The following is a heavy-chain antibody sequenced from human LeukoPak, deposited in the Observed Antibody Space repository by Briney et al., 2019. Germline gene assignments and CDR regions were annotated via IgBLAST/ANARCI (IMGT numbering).Heavy chain of an antibody. CDR1: GITFSNYW. CDR2: IKQDGSEK. Sequence: PGGSLRLSCAASGITFSNYWMSWVRQAPGKGLEWVANIKQDGSEKYYVDSVKGRFTISRDNAKNSLYLQMNSLRAEDTAVYYCARGPPNWGYDYWGPGTLVTVSS. CDR3: ARGPPNWGYDY. J-gene: IGHJ4*02. V-gene: IGHV3-7*03. D-gene: IGHD7-27*01.